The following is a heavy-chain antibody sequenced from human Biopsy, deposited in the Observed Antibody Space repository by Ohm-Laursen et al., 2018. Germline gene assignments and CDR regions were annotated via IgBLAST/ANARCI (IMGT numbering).Heavy chain of an antibody. J-gene: IGHJ4*02. CDR2: IYDRGSTA. D-gene: IGHD6-19*01. CDR3: ARGMRSSGWPYFDS. CDR1: GDSVSSGSFY. V-gene: IGHV4-61*01. Sequence: PPGTLSLTCPVSGDSVSSGSFYWTWIRQPPGQGLEYIGYIYDRGSTANYNPSLESRVTMSVDMPKNQFSLKLSSVTAADTAIYYCARGMRSSGWPYFDSWGQGTLVTVSS.